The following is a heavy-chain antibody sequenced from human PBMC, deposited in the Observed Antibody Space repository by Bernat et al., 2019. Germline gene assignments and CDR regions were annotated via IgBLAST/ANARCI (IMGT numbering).Heavy chain of an antibody. CDR2: ISYDGSNK. CDR3: AKDFSGVVVSAITLLGYGMDV. D-gene: IGHD2-21*02. CDR1: GFTFSSYG. J-gene: IGHJ6*02. V-gene: IGHV3-30*18. Sequence: QVQLVASGGGVVQPGRSLRLSCAASGFTFSSYGMHWVRQAPGKGLAWVAVISYDGSNKYYADSVKGRFTISRDNSKNTLYLQMNSLRAEDTAVYYCAKDFSGVVVSAITLLGYGMDVWGQGTTVTVSS.